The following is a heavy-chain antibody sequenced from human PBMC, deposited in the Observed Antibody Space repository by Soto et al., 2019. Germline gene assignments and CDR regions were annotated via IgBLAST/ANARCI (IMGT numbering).Heavy chain of an antibody. V-gene: IGHV4-4*07. J-gene: IGHJ3*02. CDR3: ARDVSSPGIIGSWGAFDI. CDR2: IYSGGST. Sequence: QVQLQESGSGLVKPSETLSLTCTVSGGSINNYHWSWIRQPAGKGLERIGPIYSGGSTVDNPSLRSRVTMAVDKSQNRVSLKVNSVTAADTAVFYCARDVSSPGIIGSWGAFDIWGHGTTVIVSS. CDR1: GGSINNYH. D-gene: IGHD1-20*01.